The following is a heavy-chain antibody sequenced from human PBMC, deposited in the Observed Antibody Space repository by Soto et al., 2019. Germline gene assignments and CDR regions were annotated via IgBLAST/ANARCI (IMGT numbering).Heavy chain of an antibody. CDR1: GFTFSSYA. CDR3: AKRMLQLVGSYYYYGLDV. Sequence: SLRLSCAASGFTFSSYAMSWVRQAPGKGLEWVSAISGSGGSTYYADSVKGRFTISRDNSKNTLYLQMNSLRAEDTAVYYCAKRMLQLVGSYYYYGLDVWGQCPTATGS. D-gene: IGHD6-13*01. J-gene: IGHJ6*02. V-gene: IGHV3-23*01. CDR2: ISGSGGST.